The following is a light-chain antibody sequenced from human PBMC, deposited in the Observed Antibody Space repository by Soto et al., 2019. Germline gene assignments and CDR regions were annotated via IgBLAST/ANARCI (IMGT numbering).Light chain of an antibody. J-gene: IGKJ4*01. Sequence: ELELTKSPGTLSLSPGARATLSCRASQSVSNNYLAWYQQKHGQAPRLLIYGASNRATGIPDRFSGSGSGTDLTITISRLEPEDFEVYYCQQFSSYPLTFGGGTKVDNK. CDR1: QSVSNNY. CDR2: GAS. V-gene: IGKV3-20*01. CDR3: QQFSSYPLT.